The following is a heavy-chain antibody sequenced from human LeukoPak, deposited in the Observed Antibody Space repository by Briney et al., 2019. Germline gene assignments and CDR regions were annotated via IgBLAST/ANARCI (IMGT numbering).Heavy chain of an antibody. J-gene: IGHJ4*02. V-gene: IGHV1-24*01. CDR3: ATEQTSGYSGYDRLFDY. CDR1: GYALTELS. Sequence: ASVKVSCKVSGYALTELSMHWVRQAPGKGLEWMGGFDPEDGETIYAQKFQGRVTMTEDTSTDTAYMELSSLRSEDTAVYYCATEQTSGYSGYDRLFDYWGQGTLVTVSS. CDR2: FDPEDGET. D-gene: IGHD5-12*01.